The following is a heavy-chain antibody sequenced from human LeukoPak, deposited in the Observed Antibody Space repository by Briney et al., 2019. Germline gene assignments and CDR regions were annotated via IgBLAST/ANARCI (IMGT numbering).Heavy chain of an antibody. V-gene: IGHV4-59*08. D-gene: IGHD5-18*01. J-gene: IGHJ4*02. Sequence: PSETLSLTCTVSGGSISSYYWSWIRQPPGKGLEWIGYIYYSGSTNYNPSLKSRVTISVDTSKNQFSLKLSSVTAADTAVYYCASHTAMGDDYFDYWGQGTLVTVSS. CDR1: GGSISSYY. CDR3: ASHTAMGDDYFDY. CDR2: IYYSGST.